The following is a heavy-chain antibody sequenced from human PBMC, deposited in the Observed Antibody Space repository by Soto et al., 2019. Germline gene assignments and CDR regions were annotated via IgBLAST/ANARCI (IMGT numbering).Heavy chain of an antibody. J-gene: IGHJ4*02. Sequence: EVQLVESGGGLVKPGGSLRLSCEASGFTFSSYSMNWVRQAPGKGLEWVSSISTTSNYIYYADSVKGRFTISRDNAKNSLYLKMNSLRAEATVVYYFAREGTLYDESVSNGFNYWCQGTVVTGSS. CDR1: GFTFSSYS. CDR2: ISTTSNYI. CDR3: AREGTLYDESVSNGFNY. D-gene: IGHD5-12*01. V-gene: IGHV3-21*04.